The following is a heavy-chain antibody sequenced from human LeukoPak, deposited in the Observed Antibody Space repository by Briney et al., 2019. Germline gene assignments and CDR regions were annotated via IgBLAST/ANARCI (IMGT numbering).Heavy chain of an antibody. J-gene: IGHJ4*02. CDR3: ATETNGRHYDY. Sequence: GGSLRLSSTASGLTFSTSGFNWVRQAPGKGLEWVASIGPTGSDRYHADSIKGRFTISRDNANNFLYLQMNSLRAEDTAVYYCATETNGRHYDYWGQGTLLTVSS. CDR2: IGPTGSDR. D-gene: IGHD1-14*01. CDR1: GLTFSTSG. V-gene: IGHV3-21*06.